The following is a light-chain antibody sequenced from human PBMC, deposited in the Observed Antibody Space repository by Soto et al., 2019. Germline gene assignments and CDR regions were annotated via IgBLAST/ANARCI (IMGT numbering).Light chain of an antibody. V-gene: IGKV3-15*01. CDR2: GAS. CDR1: QSVSSN. Sequence: EIVMTQSPATLSVSPRERATLSCRASQSVSSNLAWYQQKPGQAPRLLIYGASTRATGVPSRFSGSGSGTEFTLTVSSLQSEDFAVYYCQQYHNWWTFGQGTKVEIK. J-gene: IGKJ1*01. CDR3: QQYHNWWT.